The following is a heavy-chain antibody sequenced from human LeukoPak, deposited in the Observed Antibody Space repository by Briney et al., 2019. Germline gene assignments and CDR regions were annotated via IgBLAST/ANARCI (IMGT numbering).Heavy chain of an antibody. V-gene: IGHV3-23*01. CDR1: GFTFSSYA. D-gene: IGHD2-15*01. J-gene: IGHJ6*02. Sequence: PGGSLRLSCAASGFTFSSYAMSWVRQAPGKGLEWVSAISGSGGSTYYADSVKGRFTISRDNSKNTLYLQMNSLRAEDTAVYYCAKDYQPSGGSRDYYYYGMDVWGQGTTVTVSS. CDR2: ISGSGGST. CDR3: AKDYQPSGGSRDYYYYGMDV.